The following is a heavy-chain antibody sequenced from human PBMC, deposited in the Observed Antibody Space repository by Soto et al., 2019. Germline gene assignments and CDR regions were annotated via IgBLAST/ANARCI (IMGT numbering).Heavy chain of an antibody. CDR1: GGSFSGYY. V-gene: IGHV4-34*01. CDR2: INHSGST. J-gene: IGHJ6*02. CDR3: AGYYYGSGSYYWSGYYYYGMDV. D-gene: IGHD3-10*01. Sequence: SGTLSLTCAVYGGSFSGYYWSWIRQPPGKRLEWIGEINHSGSTNYNPSLKSRVTISVDTSKNQFSLKLSSVTAADTAVYYCAGYYYGSGSYYWSGYYYYGMDVWGQGTTVTVS.